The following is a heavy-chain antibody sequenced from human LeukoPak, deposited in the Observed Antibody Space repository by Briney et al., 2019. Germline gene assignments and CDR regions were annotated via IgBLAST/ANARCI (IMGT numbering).Heavy chain of an antibody. Sequence: ASVKVSCKASGYTFTGYYMHWVRQAPGQGLEWMGWISAYNGNTNYAQKLQGRVTMTTDTSTSTAYMELRSLRSDDTAVYYCARDQGVGRLGYYFDYWGQGTLVTVSS. V-gene: IGHV1-18*04. CDR1: GYTFTGYY. D-gene: IGHD2-15*01. CDR2: ISAYNGNT. CDR3: ARDQGVGRLGYYFDY. J-gene: IGHJ4*02.